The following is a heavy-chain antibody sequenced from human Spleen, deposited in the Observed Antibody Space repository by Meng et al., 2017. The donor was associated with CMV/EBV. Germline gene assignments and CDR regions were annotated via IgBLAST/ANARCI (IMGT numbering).Heavy chain of an antibody. V-gene: IGHV3-30*02. CDR3: AKGGPLVVPFFGMDV. CDR2: IGYGGSNK. Sequence: GESLKISCAVSGLTFSHAWMSWVRQAPGKGLEWVAFIGYGGSNKYTADSVKGRFSISRDNSKNTLFLQMDSLRPEDTAVYYCAKGGPLVVPFFGMDVWGQGTTVTVSS. J-gene: IGHJ6*02. D-gene: IGHD2-15*01. CDR1: GLTFSHAW.